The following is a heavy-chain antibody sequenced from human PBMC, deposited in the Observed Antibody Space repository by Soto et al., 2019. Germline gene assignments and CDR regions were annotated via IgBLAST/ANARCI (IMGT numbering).Heavy chain of an antibody. D-gene: IGHD3-22*01. V-gene: IGHV1-69*01. J-gene: IGHJ4*02. CDR1: GGSLNRHT. CDR3: ARGWGYDSTDYYYAY. Sequence: QVQLVQSGAEVRKPGSSVRVSCKASGGSLNRHTISWVRQAPGQGLEWMGGIIPIFGTANHAQKFQGRVTIIVDESTSTVYMELSSLRSDDTAIYYCARGWGYDSTDYYYAYWGQGTLVIVSS. CDR2: IIPIFGTA.